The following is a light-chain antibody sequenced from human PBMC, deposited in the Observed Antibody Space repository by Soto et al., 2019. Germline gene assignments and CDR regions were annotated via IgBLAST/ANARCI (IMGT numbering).Light chain of an antibody. CDR2: DNN. V-gene: IGLV1-51*01. CDR3: ATWDGSLPGEV. Sequence: QSVLTQSPSVSAAPGQQVTISCSGSSSNIGNNYVSWYQQLPGTAPKLLIYDNNKRPSGIPDRFSGSKSGTSGTLDITGLQXGDEADYYCATWDGSLPGEVFGGGTKVTAL. J-gene: IGLJ2*01. CDR1: SSNIGNNY.